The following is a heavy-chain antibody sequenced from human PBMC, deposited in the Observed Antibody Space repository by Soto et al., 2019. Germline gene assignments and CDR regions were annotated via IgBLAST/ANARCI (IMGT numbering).Heavy chain of an antibody. Sequence: EVQLWESGGGLVQPGGSLRLSCAASGSTFSSHAMSWVRQAPGKGLEWVSVISGSGDSTYYADSVKGRFTISRDNSKNTLYVQMNSLRAEDTAVYYCARELGYCSGGSCYMDGAFDFWGQGTMVTVSS. CDR2: ISGSGDST. D-gene: IGHD2-15*01. CDR1: GSTFSSHA. V-gene: IGHV3-23*01. CDR3: ARELGYCSGGSCYMDGAFDF. J-gene: IGHJ3*01.